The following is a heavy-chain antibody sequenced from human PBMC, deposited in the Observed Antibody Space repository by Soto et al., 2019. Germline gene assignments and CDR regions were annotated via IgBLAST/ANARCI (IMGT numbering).Heavy chain of an antibody. Sequence: VGSLRLCGVASGFDFSDFHISWVRQAPGKGLEWISYISSSLGHTDYAESVKGRFTISRDNAKSSVFLEMSDLRSDDTAVYYCAANWNFGLNFWGQGTLVTVSS. J-gene: IGHJ4*02. CDR3: AANWNFGLNF. CDR1: GFDFSDFH. V-gene: IGHV3-11*03. CDR2: ISSSLGHT. D-gene: IGHD1-1*01.